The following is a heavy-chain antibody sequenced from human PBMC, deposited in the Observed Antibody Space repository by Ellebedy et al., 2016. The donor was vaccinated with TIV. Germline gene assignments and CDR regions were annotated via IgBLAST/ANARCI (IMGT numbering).Heavy chain of an antibody. CDR3: ARGWFGSGMGV. J-gene: IGHJ6*02. V-gene: IGHV6-1*01. Sequence: SQTLSLTCAISGDSVSRHSVAWNWIRHSPSRGLEWLGRTYYRSKWNNDYAVSLKSRITINPDTSKNQFSLQLNSVTPEDTAVCYCARGWFGSGMGVWGQGTTVTVSS. CDR2: TYYRSKWNN. CDR1: GDSVSRHSVA. D-gene: IGHD3-16*01.